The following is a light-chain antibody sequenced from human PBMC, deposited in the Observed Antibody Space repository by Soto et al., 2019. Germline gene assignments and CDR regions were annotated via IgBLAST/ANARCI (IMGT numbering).Light chain of an antibody. Sequence: EIVLTQSPATLSLSPGERATLSCRASQSVSSYLAWFQQKPGQAPRLLIYDASNRATGIPARFSGSGSGTDFTLTISSLEPEDFAVYYCKQRSSWPSFGQGTKLEIK. V-gene: IGKV3-11*01. J-gene: IGKJ2*01. CDR1: QSVSSY. CDR3: KQRSSWPS. CDR2: DAS.